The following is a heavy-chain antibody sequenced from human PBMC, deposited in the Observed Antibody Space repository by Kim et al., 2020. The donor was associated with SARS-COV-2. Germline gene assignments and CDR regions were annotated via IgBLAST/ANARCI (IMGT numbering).Heavy chain of an antibody. CDR2: I. V-gene: IGHV3-48*03. J-gene: IGHJ4*02. CDR3: ARGPNYSPFDY. D-gene: IGHD4-4*01. Sequence: ISYAESVRGRFTISRDNDKNSLFLQMNSLRAEDTAVYYCARGPNYSPFDYWGQGTLVTVSS.